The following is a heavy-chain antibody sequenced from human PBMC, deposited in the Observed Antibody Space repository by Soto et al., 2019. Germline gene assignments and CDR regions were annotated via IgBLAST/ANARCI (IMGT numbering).Heavy chain of an antibody. CDR1: GYSFTRYW. CDR2: IYPGDSDT. J-gene: IGHJ4*02. Sequence: GESLKISCKGSGYSFTRYWIGWVREMPGKGLEWMGIIYPGDSDTRYSPSFQGQVTISADKSISTAYLQWSSLKASDTAMYYCARGSGSSSSGLRFDYWGQGTLVTVSS. V-gene: IGHV5-51*01. D-gene: IGHD6-6*01. CDR3: ARGSGSSSSGLRFDY.